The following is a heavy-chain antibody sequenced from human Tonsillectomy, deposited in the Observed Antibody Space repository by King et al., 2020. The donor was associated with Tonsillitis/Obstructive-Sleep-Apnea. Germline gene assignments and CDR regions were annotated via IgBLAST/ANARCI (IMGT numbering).Heavy chain of an antibody. Sequence: VQLVESGGVVVQPGGSLRLSCAASGFTFDDYTMHWVRQAPGKGLEWVSLISWDGDSTYYADSVKGRFTISRDNSKNFLFLQMNSLRTEDTALYYCAKGVGLYYMDVWGKGTTVTVSS. CDR2: ISWDGDST. J-gene: IGHJ6*03. CDR1: GFTFDDYT. CDR3: AKGVGLYYMDV. V-gene: IGHV3-43*01. D-gene: IGHD3/OR15-3a*01.